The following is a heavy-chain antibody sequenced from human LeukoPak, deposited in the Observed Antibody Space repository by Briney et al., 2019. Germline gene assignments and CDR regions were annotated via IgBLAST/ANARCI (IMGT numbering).Heavy chain of an antibody. J-gene: IGHJ4*02. D-gene: IGHD1-26*01. CDR3: ARHLVSWATSFDY. CDR2: INPNSGGT. Sequence: ASVKVSCKASGYTFTGYYMHWVRQAPGQGLEWMGWINPNSGGTNYAQKFQGRVTMTRDTSISTAYMELSRLRSDDTAVYYCARHLVSWATSFDYWGQGTLVTVSS. CDR1: GYTFTGYY. V-gene: IGHV1-2*02.